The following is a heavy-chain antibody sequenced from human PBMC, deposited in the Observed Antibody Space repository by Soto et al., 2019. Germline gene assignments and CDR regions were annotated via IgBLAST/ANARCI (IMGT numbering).Heavy chain of an antibody. V-gene: IGHV1-8*01. CDR1: GYTFTSYD. CDR2: MNPNSGNT. J-gene: IGHJ5*02. CDR3: ARDLSENTYYYDSSGYFT. D-gene: IGHD3-22*01. Sequence: ASVKVSCKASGYTFTSYDINWVRQATGQGLEWMGWMNPNSGNTGYAQKLQGRVTMTTDTSTSTAYMELRSLRSDDTAVYYCARDLSENTYYYDSSGYFTWGQGTLVTVSS.